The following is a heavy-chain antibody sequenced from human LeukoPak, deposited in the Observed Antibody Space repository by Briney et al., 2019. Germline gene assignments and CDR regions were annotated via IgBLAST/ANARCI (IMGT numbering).Heavy chain of an antibody. D-gene: IGHD5-18*01. CDR2: IIPIFGTA. CDR1: GGTFSSYA. Sequence: ASVKVSCKASGGTFSSYAISWVRQAPGQGLEWMGRIIPIFGTANYAQKFQGRVTITTDESTSQAYMELSSLRSEDTAVYYWARVVYGYGYLDYWGQGTLVTVSS. J-gene: IGHJ4*02. V-gene: IGHV1-69*05. CDR3: ARVVYGYGYLDY.